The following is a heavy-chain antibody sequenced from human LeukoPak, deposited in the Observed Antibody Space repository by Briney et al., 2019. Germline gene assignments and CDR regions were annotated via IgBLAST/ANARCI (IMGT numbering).Heavy chain of an antibody. J-gene: IGHJ4*02. V-gene: IGHV4-4*07. D-gene: IGHD3-22*01. Sequence: PSETLSLTCTVSGGSISSYYWSWIRQPAGKGLEWIGRIYTSGSTNYNPSLKSRVTMSVDTSKNQFSLKLSSVTAADTAVYYCARLLRYYDSSAYYFDYWGQGTLVTVSS. CDR3: ARLLRYYDSSAYYFDY. CDR2: IYTSGST. CDR1: GGSISSYY.